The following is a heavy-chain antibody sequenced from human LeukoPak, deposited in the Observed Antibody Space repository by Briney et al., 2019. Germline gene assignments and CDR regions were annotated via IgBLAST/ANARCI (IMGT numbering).Heavy chain of an antibody. J-gene: IGHJ6*04. CDR2: ISSSSSYI. CDR3: ARVAGDYPYYYYGMDV. CDR1: GFTFSSYS. Sequence: PGGSLRLSCAASGFTFSSYSMNWVRQAPGKGLEWVSSISSSSSYIYYADSVKGRFTISRDNAKNSLYLQMNSLRAEDTAVYYCARVAGDYPYYYYGMDVWGKGTTVTVSS. D-gene: IGHD4-17*01. V-gene: IGHV3-21*01.